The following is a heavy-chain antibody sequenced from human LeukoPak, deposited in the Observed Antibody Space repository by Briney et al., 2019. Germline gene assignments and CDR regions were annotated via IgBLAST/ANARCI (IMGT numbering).Heavy chain of an antibody. CDR1: GGSISSSSYY. CDR2: IYHSGSS. D-gene: IGHD5-18*01. V-gene: IGHV4-39*07. Sequence: SETLSLTCTVSGGSISSSSYYWGWIRQPPGKGLEWIGSIYHSGSSHSNPSLKSRVTTSVDTSKNQFSLKLSSVTAADTAVYYCARGVSYDSGDDAFDIWGQGTQVIVSS. CDR3: ARGVSYDSGDDAFDI. J-gene: IGHJ3*02.